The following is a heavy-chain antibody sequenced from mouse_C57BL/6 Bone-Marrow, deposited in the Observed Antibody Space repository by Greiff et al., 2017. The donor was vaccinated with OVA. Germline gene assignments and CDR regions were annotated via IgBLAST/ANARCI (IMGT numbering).Heavy chain of an antibody. J-gene: IGHJ1*03. Sequence: VMLVESEGGLVQPGSSMKLSCTASGFTFSDYYMAWVRQVPEKGLEWVANINYDGSSTYYLDSLKSRFIISRDNAKNILYLQMSSLKSEDTATYYCARGPSAYYSRYFDVWGTGTTVTVSS. CDR2: INYDGSST. CDR3: ARGPSAYYSRYFDV. D-gene: IGHD2-5*01. CDR1: GFTFSDYY. V-gene: IGHV5-16*01.